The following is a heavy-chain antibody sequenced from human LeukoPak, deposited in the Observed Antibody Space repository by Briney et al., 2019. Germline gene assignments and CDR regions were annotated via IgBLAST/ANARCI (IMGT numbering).Heavy chain of an antibody. V-gene: IGHV4-59*01. CDR2: IYYSGST. D-gene: IGHD3-10*01. CDR1: GGSISSYY. J-gene: IGHJ5*02. Sequence: PSETLSLTCIVSGGSISSYYWSWIRQPPGKGLEWIGYIYYSGSTNYNPSLKSRVTISVDTSKNQFSLKLSSVTAADTAVYYCARHYGSGSYRNWFDPWGQGTLVTVSS. CDR3: ARHYGSGSYRNWFDP.